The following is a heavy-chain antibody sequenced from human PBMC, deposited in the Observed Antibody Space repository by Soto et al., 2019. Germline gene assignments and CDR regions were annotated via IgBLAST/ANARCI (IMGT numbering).Heavy chain of an antibody. CDR2: IYPGDSDA. Sequence: SQKISCKDCGYRFTNNWICSFRQMPGKGLEWMGIIYPGDSDARYSPSFQGQVTFSVDKSTSTAYLQWSSLKASDTAMYYCARPYSTSSSVWGQGPLVTVSS. V-gene: IGHV5-51*01. D-gene: IGHD6-6*01. CDR3: ARPYSTSSSV. J-gene: IGHJ4*02. CDR1: GYRFTNNW.